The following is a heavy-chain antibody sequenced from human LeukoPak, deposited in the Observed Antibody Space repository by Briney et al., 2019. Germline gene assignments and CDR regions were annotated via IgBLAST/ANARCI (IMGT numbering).Heavy chain of an antibody. CDR3: ATHPSGYSYGYPSPHPPFFDY. V-gene: IGHV1-69*06. Sequence: ASVKVSCKASGGTFSSYAISWVRQAPGQGLEWMGGIIPIFGTANYAQKFQGRVTITADKSTSTAYMELSSLRSEDTAAYYCATHPSGYSYGYPSPHPPFFDYWGQGTLVTVSS. D-gene: IGHD5-18*01. J-gene: IGHJ4*02. CDR1: GGTFSSYA. CDR2: IIPIFGTA.